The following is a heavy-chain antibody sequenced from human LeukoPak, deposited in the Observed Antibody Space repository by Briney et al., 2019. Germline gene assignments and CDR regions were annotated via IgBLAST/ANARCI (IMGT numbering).Heavy chain of an antibody. V-gene: IGHV1-18*01. D-gene: IGHD5-18*01. CDR2: ISGYNGKT. J-gene: IGHJ4*01. Sequence: ASVKVSCKDCGYTFANYGLSCVRQAPGLGLEWMGWISGYNGKTNYAQKFQGRVTMTTDTSTRIAFMELRSLRSDDTAVYYCGRQVDTSMALADYWGHGTLVTVSS. CDR3: GRQVDTSMALADY. CDR1: GYTFANYG.